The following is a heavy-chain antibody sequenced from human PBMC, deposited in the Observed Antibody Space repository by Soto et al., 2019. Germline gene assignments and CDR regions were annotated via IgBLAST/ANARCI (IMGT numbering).Heavy chain of an antibody. CDR3: ARQPKDSFDI. CDR1: GGSISSSSYY. Sequence: QLQLQESGPGLVKPSETLSLTCTVSGGSISSSSYYWVWLRQPPGKGLEWIGSIYYSGSTYYNPSPKSRVTISVATSKSQFSLTRSSVTAADTAVYYCARQPKDSFDIWGQGTMVTASS. CDR2: IYYSGST. J-gene: IGHJ3*02. V-gene: IGHV4-39*01.